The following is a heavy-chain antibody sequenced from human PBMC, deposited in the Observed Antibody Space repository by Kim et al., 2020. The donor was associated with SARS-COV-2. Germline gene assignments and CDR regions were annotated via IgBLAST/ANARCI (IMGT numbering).Heavy chain of an antibody. D-gene: IGHD6-6*01. CDR3: ARELQLVLDY. J-gene: IGHJ4*02. V-gene: IGHV1-69*01. CDR2: GTV. Sequence: GTVNYTPKFQGRLTIPADESTSTAYMELSSLKSDDTAVYYCARELQLVLDYWGQGSLVTVSS.